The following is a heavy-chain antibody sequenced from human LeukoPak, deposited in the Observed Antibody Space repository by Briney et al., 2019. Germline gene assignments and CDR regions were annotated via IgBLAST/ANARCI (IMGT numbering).Heavy chain of an antibody. D-gene: IGHD1-26*01. V-gene: IGHV3-74*01. CDR2: INTDGSTT. CDR3: ARAHRSGSLDN. J-gene: IGHJ4*02. Sequence: GGSLRLSCAASGFTFSSYWVHWVRQAPGKGLVWVSRINTDGSTTGYADAVKGRFTISRDDAKNTLYLQMNSLRAEDTAVYYCARAHRSGSLDNWGQGTLVTVSS. CDR1: GFTFSSYW.